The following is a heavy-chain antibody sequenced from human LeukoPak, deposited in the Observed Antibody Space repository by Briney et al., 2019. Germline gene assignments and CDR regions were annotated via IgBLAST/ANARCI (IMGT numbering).Heavy chain of an antibody. Sequence: SETLSLTCTVSGGSISSSSYYWGWIRQPPGKGLEWTGSTYYSGSTYYNPSLKSRVTISVDTSKNQFSLKLSSVTAADTAVYXCXRHARRWLPFDYWGQGTLVTVSS. CDR2: TYYSGST. J-gene: IGHJ4*02. D-gene: IGHD5-12*01. V-gene: IGHV4-39*01. CDR3: XRHARRWLPFDY. CDR1: GGSISSSSYY.